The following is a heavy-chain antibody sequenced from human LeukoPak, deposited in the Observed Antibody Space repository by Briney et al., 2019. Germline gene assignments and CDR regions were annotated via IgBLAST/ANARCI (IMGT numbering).Heavy chain of an antibody. J-gene: IGHJ6*03. CDR3: ARDFQARISQPYYYYYYMDV. CDR1: GYTFTGYY. CDR2: INPNSGGT. V-gene: IGHV1-2*02. D-gene: IGHD2/OR15-2a*01. Sequence: GASVKVSCKASGYTFTGYYMHWVRQAPGQGLEWMGWINPNSGGTNYAQKFQGRVTMTRDTSISTAYMELSRLRSDDTAVYYCARDFQARISQPYYYYYYMDVWGKGTTVTVSS.